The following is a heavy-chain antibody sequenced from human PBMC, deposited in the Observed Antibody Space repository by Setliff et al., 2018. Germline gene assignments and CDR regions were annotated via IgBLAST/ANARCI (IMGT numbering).Heavy chain of an antibody. CDR2: TRNKGNNYAT. V-gene: IGHV3-72*01. Sequence: GGSLRLSCAASGFIFSDHYMDWVRQAPGKGLEWVGRTRNKGNNYATEYAASVKGRFTISRDDSKNSMYLQMNSLKTEDTAVYCCTRARDSSGYWDFDYWGQGALVTVSS. D-gene: IGHD3-22*01. CDR3: TRARDSSGYWDFDY. CDR1: GFIFSDHY. J-gene: IGHJ4*02.